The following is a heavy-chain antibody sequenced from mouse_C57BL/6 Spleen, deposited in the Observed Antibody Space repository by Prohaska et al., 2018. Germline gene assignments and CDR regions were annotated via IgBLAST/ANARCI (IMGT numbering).Heavy chain of an antibody. CDR3: TRSNYYGRSPSYFDV. J-gene: IGHJ1*03. D-gene: IGHD1-1*01. CDR2: IDPETGGT. Sequence: QVQLQQSGAELVRPGASVTLSCKASGYTFTDYEMHWVKQTPVHGLEWIGAIDPETGGTAYNQKFKGKAILTADKSSSTAYMELRSLTSEDSAGYYCTRSNYYGRSPSYFDVWGTGTTVTVSS. V-gene: IGHV1-15*01. CDR1: GYTFTDYE.